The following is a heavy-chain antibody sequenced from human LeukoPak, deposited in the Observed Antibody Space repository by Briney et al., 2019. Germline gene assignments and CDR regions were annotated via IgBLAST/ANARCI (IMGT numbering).Heavy chain of an antibody. J-gene: IGHJ6*03. V-gene: IGHV1-8*03. CDR3: ARGEAGGYYMDV. CDR1: GYTFSSYY. Sequence: ASVKVSCKASGYTFSSYYMHWVRQATGQGLEWMGWMNPNSGNTGYAQKFQGRVTITRNTSISTAYMELSSLRSEDTAVYYCARGEAGGYYMDVWGKGTTVTVSS. CDR2: MNPNSGNT.